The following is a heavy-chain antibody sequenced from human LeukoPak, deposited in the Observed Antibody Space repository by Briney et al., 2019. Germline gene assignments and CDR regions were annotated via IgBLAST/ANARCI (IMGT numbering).Heavy chain of an antibody. Sequence: PSETLSLTCTVSGGSISNYYWSWIRQPPGKGLEWIGYIYYSGSTNYNPSLKSRVTISVDTSKNQFSLKLSSVTAADTAVYYCARDSSYYDFWSGYYRGPDAFDIWGQGTMVTVSS. CDR3: ARDSSYYDFWSGYYRGPDAFDI. CDR1: GGSISNYY. CDR2: IYYSGST. D-gene: IGHD3-3*01. V-gene: IGHV4-59*01. J-gene: IGHJ3*02.